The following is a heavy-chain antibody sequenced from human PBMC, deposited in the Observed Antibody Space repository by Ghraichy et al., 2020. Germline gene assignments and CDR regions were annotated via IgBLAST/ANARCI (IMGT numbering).Heavy chain of an antibody. Sequence: GGSLILSCAGSGGERKREERKGGGKGPGKGLEWVADISFDGNKKHYADSVKGRFTISRDKEINTLFLQMSSLRPEDTAVYYCARSFVGMDFGGQGTTVT. CDR2: ISFDGNKK. J-gene: IGHJ6*02. CDR3: ARSFVGMDF. D-gene: IGHD3-16*01. V-gene: IGHV3-30*04. CDR1: GGERKREE.